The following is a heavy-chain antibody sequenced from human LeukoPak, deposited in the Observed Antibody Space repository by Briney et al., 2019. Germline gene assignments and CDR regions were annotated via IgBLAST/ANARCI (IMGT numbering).Heavy chain of an antibody. Sequence: SETLSLTCTVSGGSINNYYWSWIRQPAGKGLEWIGRIYTRGSTNYTPSLKSRVTMSVDTSKNQFSLTLSSVTAADTPVYYCARGRYCSADICSGGDAFDIWGQGTMVSVSS. CDR3: ARGRYCSADICSGGDAFDI. V-gene: IGHV4-4*07. CDR1: GGSINNYY. CDR2: IYTRGST. D-gene: IGHD2-15*01. J-gene: IGHJ3*02.